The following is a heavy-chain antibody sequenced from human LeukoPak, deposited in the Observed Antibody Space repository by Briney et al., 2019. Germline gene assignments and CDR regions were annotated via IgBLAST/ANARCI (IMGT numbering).Heavy chain of an antibody. CDR1: GYSISSGYY. Sequence: SETLSLTCTVSGYSISSGYYWGWIRQPPGKGLEWIGSIYHSGSTYYNPSLKSRVTISVDTSKNQFSLKLSSVPAADTAVYYCARGAYQLLPHWGQGTLVTVSS. D-gene: IGHD2-2*01. V-gene: IGHV4-38-2*02. CDR3: ARGAYQLLPH. CDR2: IYHSGST. J-gene: IGHJ4*02.